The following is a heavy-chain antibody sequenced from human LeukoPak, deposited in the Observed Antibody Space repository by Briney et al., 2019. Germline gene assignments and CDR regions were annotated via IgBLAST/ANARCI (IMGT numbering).Heavy chain of an antibody. CDR2: ISYDGSNK. Sequence: PSGGSLRLSCAASGFTFSSYAMHWVRQAPGKGLEWVAVISYDGSNKYYADSVKGRFTISRDNSKNTLYLQMNSLRAEDTAVYYCAKDEAPGSYGWWGVVYWGQGTLVTVSS. J-gene: IGHJ4*02. V-gene: IGHV3-30*04. D-gene: IGHD5-18*01. CDR3: AKDEAPGSYGWWGVVY. CDR1: GFTFSSYA.